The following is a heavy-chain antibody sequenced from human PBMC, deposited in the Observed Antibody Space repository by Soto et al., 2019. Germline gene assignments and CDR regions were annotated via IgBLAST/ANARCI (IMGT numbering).Heavy chain of an antibody. CDR2: MSHSGGT. V-gene: IGHV4-34*01. CDR1: GGLVTSGGDY. D-gene: IGHD3-22*01. CDR3: ARHRPYDSSGYYPKRPEYFQH. J-gene: IGHJ1*01. Sequence: SETLCLTCAVYGGLVTSGGDYWSWIRQPPGKGLEWIGEMSHSGGTHFNPSLKSRVTISVDTSKNQFTLKMSSVTAADTAVYYCARHRPYDSSGYYPKRPEYFQHWGQGTLVTVSS.